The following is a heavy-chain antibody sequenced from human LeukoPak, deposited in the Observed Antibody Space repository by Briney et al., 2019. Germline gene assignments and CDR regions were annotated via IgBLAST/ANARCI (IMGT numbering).Heavy chain of an antibody. D-gene: IGHD6-25*01. CDR3: VRDRSGPNMQRYYYGMDV. Sequence: GGSLRLSCAASGFTFSSYSMNWVRQAPGKGLEWVSSISSSSSYIYYADSVKGRFTISRDNAKNSLYLQMNSLRAEDTAVYYCVRDRSGPNMQRYYYGMDVWGQGTTVTVSS. CDR1: GFTFSSYS. V-gene: IGHV3-21*01. CDR2: ISSSSSYI. J-gene: IGHJ6*02.